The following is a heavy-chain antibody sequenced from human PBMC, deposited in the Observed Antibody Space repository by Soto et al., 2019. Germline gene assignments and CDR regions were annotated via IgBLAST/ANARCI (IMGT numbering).Heavy chain of an antibody. CDR2: FIPIFGTT. J-gene: IGHJ4*02. V-gene: IGHV1-69*01. Sequence: QVHLVQSGAEVKKPGSSVKVSCKASGGTFSSYAISWVRQAPGQGLEWMGGFIPIFGTTNYAQKFQGRVTITADESTSTAYMELSSLRSEDTAVYYRTRDRARRYNDGRGYYYSAYWGQGTLVTVSS. CDR3: TRDRARRYNDGRGYYYSAY. D-gene: IGHD3-22*01. CDR1: GGTFSSYA.